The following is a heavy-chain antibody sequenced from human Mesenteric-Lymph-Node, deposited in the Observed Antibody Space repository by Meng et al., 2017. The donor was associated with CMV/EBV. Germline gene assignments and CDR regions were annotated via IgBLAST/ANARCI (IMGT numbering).Heavy chain of an antibody. J-gene: IGHJ4*02. CDR2: IYHSGST. Sequence: SETLSLTCTFSGGSISSYYWGWIRQPPGKGLEYIGRIYHSGSTYYNPSLKSRVTISVDTSKNQFSLKLNSVTAADTAVYYCARVYSSSWTIDYWGQGTLVTVSS. V-gene: IGHV4-38-2*02. CDR3: ARVYSSSWTIDY. D-gene: IGHD6-13*01. CDR1: GGSISSYY.